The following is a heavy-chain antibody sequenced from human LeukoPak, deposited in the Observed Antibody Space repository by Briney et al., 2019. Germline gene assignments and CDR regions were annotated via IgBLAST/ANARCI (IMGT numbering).Heavy chain of an antibody. V-gene: IGHV3-30*02. D-gene: IGHD3-3*01. Sequence: GGSLRLSCAASGFTFSSYGMHWVRQAPGKGLEWVAFIRYDGSNKYYADSVKGRFTISRDNSKNTLYLQMNSLRAEDTAVYYCAKVYYDFWSGYLGWGQGTLVTVSS. CDR1: GFTFSSYG. CDR2: IRYDGSNK. CDR3: AKVYYDFWSGYLG. J-gene: IGHJ4*02.